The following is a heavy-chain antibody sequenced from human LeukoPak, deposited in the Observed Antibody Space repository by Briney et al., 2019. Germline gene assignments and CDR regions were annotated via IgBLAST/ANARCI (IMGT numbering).Heavy chain of an antibody. CDR2: ISAYNGNT. J-gene: IGHJ5*02. D-gene: IGHD2-15*01. V-gene: IGHV1-18*04. CDR3: ARDLLGYCSGGSCYAGWFDP. CDR1: GYTVTSYG. Sequence: GASVKISCQASGYTVTSYGISWVRQAPGQGLEWMGWISAYNGNTKYAQKLQGRVTMTTDTSTSTAYMELRSLRSDDTAVYYCARDLLGYCSGGSCYAGWFDPWGQGTLVTVSS.